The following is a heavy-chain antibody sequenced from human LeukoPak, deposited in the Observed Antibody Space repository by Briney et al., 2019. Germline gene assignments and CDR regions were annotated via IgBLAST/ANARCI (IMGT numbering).Heavy chain of an antibody. V-gene: IGHV4-59*08. CDR1: GDSISTYY. CDR3: ARVRAMIVATAGGAFDI. Sequence: PSETLSLTCTVSGDSISTYYWAWIRQPPGKGLEWIGYISYSGTTNYNPSLKSRVTISVDASRNQFSLNLSSVTAADTAVYYCARVRAMIVATAGGAFDIWGQGTMVTVSS. D-gene: IGHD3-22*01. J-gene: IGHJ3*02. CDR2: ISYSGTT.